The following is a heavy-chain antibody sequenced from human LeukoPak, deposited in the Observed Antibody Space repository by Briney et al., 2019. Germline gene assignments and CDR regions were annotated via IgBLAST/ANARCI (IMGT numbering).Heavy chain of an antibody. J-gene: IGHJ6*02. V-gene: IGHV1-24*01. CDR2: FDPEDGET. Sequence: ASVKVSCKVSGYTLTELSMHWVRQAPGKGPEWMGGFDPEDGETIYAQKFQGRVTMTEDTSTDTAYMELSSLRSEDTAVYYCATGPITIFGVVTKEDYYYYGMDVWGQGTTVTVSS. D-gene: IGHD3-3*01. CDR1: GYTLTELS. CDR3: ATGPITIFGVVTKEDYYYYGMDV.